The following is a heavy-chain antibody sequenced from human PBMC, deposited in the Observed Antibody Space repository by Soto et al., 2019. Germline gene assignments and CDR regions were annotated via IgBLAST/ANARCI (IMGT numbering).Heavy chain of an antibody. J-gene: IGHJ4*02. CDR2: INPSGGST. Sequence: ASVKVSCKASGYTFTSYYMHWVRQAPGQGLEWMGIINPSGGSTSYAQKFQGRVTMTRDTSTSTVYMELSSLRSEDTAVYYCARDFYDFWSGYYTGGGYFDYWGQGTLVTVSS. CDR1: GYTFTSYY. D-gene: IGHD3-3*01. V-gene: IGHV1-46*01. CDR3: ARDFYDFWSGYYTGGGYFDY.